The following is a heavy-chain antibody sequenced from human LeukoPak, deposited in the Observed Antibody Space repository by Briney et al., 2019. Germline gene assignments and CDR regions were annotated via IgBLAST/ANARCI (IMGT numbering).Heavy chain of an antibody. Sequence: GGSLRLSCAASGFTFSSYAMHWVRQAPGKGLEWVAVISYDGSNKYYADSVKGRFTISRDNSKNTLYLQMNSLRAEDTAVYYCARSIAAAGIWGQGTLVTVSS. J-gene: IGHJ4*02. CDR2: ISYDGSNK. CDR1: GFTFSSYA. V-gene: IGHV3-30-3*01. D-gene: IGHD6-13*01. CDR3: ARSIAAAGI.